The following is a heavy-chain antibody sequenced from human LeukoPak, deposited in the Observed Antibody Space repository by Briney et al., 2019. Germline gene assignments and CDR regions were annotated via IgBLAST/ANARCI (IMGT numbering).Heavy chain of an antibody. Sequence: GGSLRLSCAASGFTVSSNYMSWVRQAPGKGLEWVSVIYSGGSTYYADSVKGRFAISRDNSKNTLYLQMNSLRAEDTAVYYCARDRGARWRDGMDVWGQGTTVTVSS. CDR3: ARDRGARWRDGMDV. J-gene: IGHJ6*02. CDR1: GFTVSSNY. D-gene: IGHD4-23*01. V-gene: IGHV3-53*01. CDR2: IYSGGST.